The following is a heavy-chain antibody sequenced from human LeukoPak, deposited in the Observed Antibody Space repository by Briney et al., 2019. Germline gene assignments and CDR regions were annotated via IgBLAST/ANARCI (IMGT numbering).Heavy chain of an antibody. D-gene: IGHD3-22*01. CDR2: ISSSGSST. J-gene: IGHJ3*02. Sequence: GGSLRLSCAASGFTFSSYQMNWVRQAPGKGLEWVSYISSSGSSTYYADSVKGRFTISRDNAKNSLSLQMNSLRAEDTAVYYCARGGYSSGYWHAFDIWGQGTTVTVSS. CDR1: GFTFSSYQ. V-gene: IGHV3-48*03. CDR3: ARGGYSSGYWHAFDI.